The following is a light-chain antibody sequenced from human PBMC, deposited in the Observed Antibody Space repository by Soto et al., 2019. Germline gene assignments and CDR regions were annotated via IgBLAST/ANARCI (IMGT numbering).Light chain of an antibody. CDR2: DAS. CDR3: QQYNSFTWT. V-gene: IGKV1-5*01. Sequence: DIQMTQSPSTLSASLRDRVTITCRASQSISSWLAWYQQKPGKAPKLLIYDASSLESGVPSRFSGSGSGTEFTLTISSLQPDDFATYYCQQYNSFTWTFGQGTKVDIK. CDR1: QSISSW. J-gene: IGKJ1*01.